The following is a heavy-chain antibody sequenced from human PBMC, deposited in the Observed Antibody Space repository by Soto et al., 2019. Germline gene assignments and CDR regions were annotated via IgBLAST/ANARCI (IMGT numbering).Heavy chain of an antibody. J-gene: IGHJ6*02. D-gene: IGHD2-2*02. Sequence: LRLSCAASGFTFSSYGMHWVRQAPGKGLEWVAVISYDGSNKYYADSVKGRFTISRDNSKNTLYLQMNSLRAEDTAVYYCAKGGVASIVVVPAAIRDYYYGMDVWGQGTTVTVSS. CDR1: GFTFSSYG. CDR3: AKGGVASIVVVPAAIRDYYYGMDV. V-gene: IGHV3-30*18. CDR2: ISYDGSNK.